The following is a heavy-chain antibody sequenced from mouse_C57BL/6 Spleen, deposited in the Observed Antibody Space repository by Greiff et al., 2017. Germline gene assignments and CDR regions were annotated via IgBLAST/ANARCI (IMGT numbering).Heavy chain of an antibody. V-gene: IGHV1-15*01. CDR1: GYTFTDYE. J-gene: IGHJ2*01. CDR2: IDPETGGT. CDR3: TRSGLRRSRSYFDY. D-gene: IGHD2-2*01. Sequence: QVQLQQSGAELVRPGASVTLSCKASGYTFTDYEMHWVKQTPVHGLEWIGAIDPETGGTAYNQKFKGKAILTADKSSSTAYMELRSLTSEDSAVYYCTRSGLRRSRSYFDYWGQGTTLTVSS.